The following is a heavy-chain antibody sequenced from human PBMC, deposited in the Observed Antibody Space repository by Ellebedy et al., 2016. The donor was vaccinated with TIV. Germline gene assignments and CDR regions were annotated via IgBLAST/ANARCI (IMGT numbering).Heavy chain of an antibody. V-gene: IGHV4-4*07. D-gene: IGHD3-10*01. J-gene: IGHJ4*02. CDR2: IYATGSA. CDR3: ARDLYYYGSGSPTPFYY. Sequence: MPSETLSLTCTVSGDSVSRYYWSWIRQPAGKGLQWIGRIYATGSANYNPSLKSRVSMSIDTSKNQFSLKLNSVTAADTAVYYCARDLYYYGSGSPTPFYYWGQGTLVTVSS. CDR1: GDSVSRYY.